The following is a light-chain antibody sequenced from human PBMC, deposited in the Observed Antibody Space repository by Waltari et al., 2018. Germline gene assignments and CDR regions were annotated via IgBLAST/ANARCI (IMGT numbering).Light chain of an antibody. Sequence: CRASHDVRNNFIAWHQQKPGQTPRLLIDSSSRRATGIPGRFSGSGSGTDFTPTSTILEPEDAAVYYCQQFHTSPRTFGGGTKVEVK. CDR3: QQFHTSPRT. J-gene: IGKJ4*01. CDR2: SSS. V-gene: IGKV3-20*01. CDR1: HDVRNNF.